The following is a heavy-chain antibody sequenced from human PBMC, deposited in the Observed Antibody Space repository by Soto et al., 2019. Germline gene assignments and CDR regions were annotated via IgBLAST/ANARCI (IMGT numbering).Heavy chain of an antibody. V-gene: IGHV3-11*01. CDR1: GFTFSDYY. CDR2: ISSSGSTI. Sequence: GGSLRLSCAASGFTFSDYYMSWIRQAPGKGLEWVSYISSSGSTIYYADSVKGRFTISRDNAKNSLYLQMNSLRAEDTAVYYCARGEEGYQLLWSYFQHWGQGTLVTVSS. J-gene: IGHJ1*01. CDR3: ARGEEGYQLLWSYFQH. D-gene: IGHD2-2*01.